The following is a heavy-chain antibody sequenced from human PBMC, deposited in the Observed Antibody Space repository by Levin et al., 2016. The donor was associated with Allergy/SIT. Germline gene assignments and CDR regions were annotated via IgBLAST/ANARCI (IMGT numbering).Heavy chain of an antibody. J-gene: IGHJ5*02. D-gene: IGHD5-12*01. CDR2: IYTSGST. V-gene: IGHV4-4*07. CDR3: ARATTPVGWFDP. Sequence: RQAPGKGLEWIGRIYTSGSTNYNPSLKSRVTMSVDTSKNQFSLKLSSVTAADTAVYYCARATTPVGWFDPWGQGTLVTVSS.